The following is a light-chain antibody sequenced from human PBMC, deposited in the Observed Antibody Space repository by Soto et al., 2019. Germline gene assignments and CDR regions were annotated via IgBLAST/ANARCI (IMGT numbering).Light chain of an antibody. V-gene: IGLV1-51*01. J-gene: IGLJ1*01. CDR3: GTWDDRLHGNYV. CDR1: SSNIGDNY. Sequence: QSVLTQPPSVSAAPGQQVTISCSGSSSNIGDNYVSWYQHLPGTAPKLVVYDNDRRPSGIPGRFSGSKSGTSATLVITGLQTGDEADYYCGTWDDRLHGNYVFGTGTKLTVL. CDR2: DND.